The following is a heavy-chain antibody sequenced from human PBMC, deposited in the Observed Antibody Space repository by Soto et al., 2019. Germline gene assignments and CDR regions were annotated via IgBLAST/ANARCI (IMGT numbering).Heavy chain of an antibody. J-gene: IGHJ4*02. CDR2: ISGSGGST. CDR3: AKGGLRYFRLDY. Sequence: PGVSLGLSCAVSGFTFRSYAMSWVRQAPGKGLEWVSAISGSGGSTYYADSVKGRFTISRDNSKNTLYLQMNSLRAEDTAVYYCAKGGLRYFRLDYWGQGTLVTVSS. D-gene: IGHD3-9*01. CDR1: GFTFRSYA. V-gene: IGHV3-23*01.